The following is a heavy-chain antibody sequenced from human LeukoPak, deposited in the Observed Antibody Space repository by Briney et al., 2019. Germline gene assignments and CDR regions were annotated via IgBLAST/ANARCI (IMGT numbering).Heavy chain of an antibody. CDR3: AREATGGRFDY. D-gene: IGHD3-16*01. CDR2: IYYSGST. V-gene: IGHV4-59*01. J-gene: IGHJ4*02. Sequence: MPSETLSLTCTVSGVSISSYYWSWIRQPPGKGLEWIGYIYYSGSTNYNPSLKSRVTISVDTSKNQFSLKLSSVTAADTAVYYCAREATGGRFDYWGQGTLVTVSS. CDR1: GVSISSYY.